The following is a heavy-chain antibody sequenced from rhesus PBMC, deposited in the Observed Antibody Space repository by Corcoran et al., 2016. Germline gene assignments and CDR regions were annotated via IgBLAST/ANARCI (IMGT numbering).Heavy chain of an antibody. D-gene: IGHD1-7*02. CDR3: TREPLFITGTTYRCFDY. V-gene: IGHV3-136*01. Sequence: EVQLVESGGGLVQPGGSLRLSCAASGFTFSSYGMSWVRQAPGKGLEWVSYIISTGKTIYYADSVKGRFTIARDNAKNSLSLQMSSLRAEDTAVYYCTREPLFITGTTYRCFDYLGQGVLVTVSS. J-gene: IGHJ4*01. CDR2: IISTGKTI. CDR1: GFTFSSYG.